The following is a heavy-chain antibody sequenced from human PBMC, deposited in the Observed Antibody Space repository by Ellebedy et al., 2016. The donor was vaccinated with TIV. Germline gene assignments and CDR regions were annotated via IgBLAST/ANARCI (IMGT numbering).Heavy chain of an antibody. J-gene: IGHJ6*02. CDR3: ASRSSSWFFYAMDV. CDR1: GYTFTNYD. V-gene: IGHV1-8*01. Sequence: AASVKVPCKASGYTFTNYDMNWVRQATGQGLEWMGYMNANSGNTGYAQKFQGKGTLNRKTSINPAYMELSSLRAEETAVYYCASRSSSWFFYAMDVWGQGTTVTVSS. D-gene: IGHD6-13*01. CDR2: MNANSGNT.